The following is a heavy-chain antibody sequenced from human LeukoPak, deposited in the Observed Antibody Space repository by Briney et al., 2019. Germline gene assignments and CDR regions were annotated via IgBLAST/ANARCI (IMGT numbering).Heavy chain of an antibody. Sequence: GASVKVSCKASGYTFTSYDINRVRQATGQGLEWMGWMNPNSGNTGYAQKFQGRVTMTRNTSISTAYMELSSLRSEDTAVHYCARGLDSSSWYYYYGMDVWGQGTTVTVSS. J-gene: IGHJ6*02. CDR3: ARGLDSSSWYYYYGMDV. CDR2: MNPNSGNT. V-gene: IGHV1-8*01. CDR1: GYTFTSYD. D-gene: IGHD6-13*01.